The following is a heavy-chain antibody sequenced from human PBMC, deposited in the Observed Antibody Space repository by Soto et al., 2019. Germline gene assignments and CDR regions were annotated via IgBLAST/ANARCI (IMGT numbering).Heavy chain of an antibody. CDR1: GFTFDDYA. CDR3: AKSASGSVAGEYFDY. Sequence: EVQLVESGGGLVQPGRSLRLSCAASGFTFDDYAMHWVRQAPGKGLEWVSGISWNSGSIGYADSVKGRFTISRDNAKNSLYLQMNSLRAEDTALYYCAKSASGSVAGEYFDYWGQGTLVTVSS. CDR2: ISWNSGSI. D-gene: IGHD6-19*01. V-gene: IGHV3-9*01. J-gene: IGHJ4*02.